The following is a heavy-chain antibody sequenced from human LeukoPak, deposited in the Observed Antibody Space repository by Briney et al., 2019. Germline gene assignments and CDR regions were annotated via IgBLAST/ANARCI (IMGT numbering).Heavy chain of an antibody. CDR2: INQSGIT. Sequence: SETLSLTCADYGGSFSGNHWSWIRQPPGKGLEWIGEINQSGITNYNPSLKSRAIVSIDTSKNQVPLKLASVTAADTAVYYCARVGQFCRGGSCYSEAFDIWGQGTLVTVSS. D-gene: IGHD2-15*01. CDR3: ARVGQFCRGGSCYSEAFDI. CDR1: GGSFSGNH. V-gene: IGHV4-34*01. J-gene: IGHJ3*02.